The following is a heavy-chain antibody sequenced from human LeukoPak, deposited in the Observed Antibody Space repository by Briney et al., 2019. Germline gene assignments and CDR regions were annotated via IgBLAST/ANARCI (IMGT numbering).Heavy chain of an antibody. J-gene: IGHJ3*02. CDR2: IYYSGST. Sequence: PSETLSLTCTVSGGSISSYYWSWIRQPPGKGLEWIGYIYYSGSTNYNPSLKSRVTISVDTSKNQFSLKLSSVTAADTAVYYCARGHSREGPDAFDIWGQGTMVTVPS. CDR3: ARGHSREGPDAFDI. CDR1: GGSISSYY. V-gene: IGHV4-59*01. D-gene: IGHD3-22*01.